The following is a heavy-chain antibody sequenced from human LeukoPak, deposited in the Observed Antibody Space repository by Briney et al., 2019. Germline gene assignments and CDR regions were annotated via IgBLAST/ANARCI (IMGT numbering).Heavy chain of an antibody. J-gene: IGHJ6*03. CDR1: GFTFDDDD. Sequence: SLRLSCAASGFTFDDDDMHWVRQVPGKGLEWVSGISWNSDSIGYADSVKGRFTTSRDNAKNSLYLQMNSVRAEDTALYYCAKWSYMDVWGKGTTVTVSS. CDR2: ISWNSDSI. V-gene: IGHV3-9*01. D-gene: IGHD3-3*01. CDR3: AKWSYMDV.